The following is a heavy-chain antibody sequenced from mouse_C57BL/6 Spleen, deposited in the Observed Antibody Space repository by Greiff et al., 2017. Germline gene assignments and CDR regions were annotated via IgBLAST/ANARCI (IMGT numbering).Heavy chain of an antibody. CDR1: GYTFTSYW. D-gene: IGHD2-4*01. CDR2: IDPDSGGT. Sequence: QVQLQQPGAELVKPGASVKLSCTASGYTFTSYWMHWVKQRPGRGLEWLGRIDPDSGGTKYDEKFKSKATLTVDKPSSTAYMQISSLPAEDTAVYYGAKGIYYDYDWYFDVWGTGTTVTVSS. V-gene: IGHV1-72*01. J-gene: IGHJ1*03. CDR3: AKGIYYDYDWYFDV.